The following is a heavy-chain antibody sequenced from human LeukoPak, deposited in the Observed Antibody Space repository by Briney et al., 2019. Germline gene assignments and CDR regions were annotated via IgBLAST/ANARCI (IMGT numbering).Heavy chain of an antibody. V-gene: IGHV4-61*02. D-gene: IGHD2-2*01. J-gene: IGHJ3*02. Sequence: SETLSLTCTVSGGSISSGGYYWSWIRQPAGKGLEWIGRIYTSGSTNYNPSLKSRVTMSVDTSKNQFSLKLSSVTAADAAVYYCARDSIGKDAFDIWGQGTMVTVSS. CDR3: ARDSIGKDAFDI. CDR2: IYTSGST. CDR1: GGSISSGGYY.